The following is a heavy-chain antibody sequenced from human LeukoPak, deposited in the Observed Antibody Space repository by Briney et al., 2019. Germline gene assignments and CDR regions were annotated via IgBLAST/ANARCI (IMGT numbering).Heavy chain of an antibody. Sequence: PGGSLRLSCAASGFTFSSYGMHWVRQAPGKGLEWVAVISYDGSNKYYADSVKGRFTISRDNAKNSLYLQMNSLRAEDTAVYYCARGLNSYAPVDYWGQGTLVTVSS. D-gene: IGHD5-18*01. J-gene: IGHJ4*02. CDR1: GFTFSSYG. CDR2: ISYDGSNK. V-gene: IGHV3-30*03. CDR3: ARGLNSYAPVDY.